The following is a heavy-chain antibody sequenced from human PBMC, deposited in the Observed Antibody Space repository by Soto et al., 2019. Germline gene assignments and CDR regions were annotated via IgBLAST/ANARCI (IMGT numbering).Heavy chain of an antibody. CDR3: AREYYGAGNYLGYFQH. V-gene: IGHV1-3*01. CDR2: INAGNGNT. CDR1: GYAFTSYA. J-gene: IGHJ1*01. D-gene: IGHD3-10*01. Sequence: ASVKVSCKASGYAFTSYAMHWVRQAPGQRLEWMGWINAGNGNTKYSQKFQGRVTITRDTSASTAYMELSSLRSEDTAVYYCAREYYGAGNYLGYFQHWGQGTLVTVSS.